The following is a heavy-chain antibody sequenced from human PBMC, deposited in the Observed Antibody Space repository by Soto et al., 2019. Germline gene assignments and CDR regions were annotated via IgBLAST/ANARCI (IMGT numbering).Heavy chain of an antibody. V-gene: IGHV2-70*01. CDR2: IDWDDDK. CDR3: ARIGGYSYGFDY. CDR1: GVSLSTSGMC. D-gene: IGHD5-18*01. Sequence: ESGPRLVNPTQTLTLSCTFSGVSLSTSGMCVSWIRQPPGKALEWLALIDWDDDKYYSTSLKTRLTISKDTSKNQVVLTMTNMDPVDTATYYCARIGGYSYGFDYWGQGTLVTVSS. J-gene: IGHJ4*02.